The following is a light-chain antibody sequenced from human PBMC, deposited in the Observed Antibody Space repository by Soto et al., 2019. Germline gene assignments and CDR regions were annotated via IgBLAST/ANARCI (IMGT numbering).Light chain of an antibody. CDR2: DAS. J-gene: IGKJ1*01. CDR1: QSISSW. CDR3: QQYNDYPWT. Sequence: DIQMTQSPSTLSASVGDRVTITCRASQSISSWLAWYQQKPGKAPKLLIYDASSLESGVPSRFSGSGSGTEFSLTTSSLQPDDFATYYCQQYNDYPWTFGQGTKVEIK. V-gene: IGKV1-5*01.